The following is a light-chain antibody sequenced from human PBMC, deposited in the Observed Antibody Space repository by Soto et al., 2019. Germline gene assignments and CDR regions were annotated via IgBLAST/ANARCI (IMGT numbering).Light chain of an antibody. CDR2: EGS. J-gene: IGLJ1*01. CDR1: SSDVGSYNL. CDR3: CSYAGSSTVYV. V-gene: IGLV2-23*01. Sequence: QSALTQPASVSGSPGQSITISCTGTSSDVGSYNLVSWYQQHPGKAPKLMIYEGSKRPSGVSNRFSGSKSGNTASLTISGLQAEDEADYYCCSYAGSSTVYVFGTGTKPTV.